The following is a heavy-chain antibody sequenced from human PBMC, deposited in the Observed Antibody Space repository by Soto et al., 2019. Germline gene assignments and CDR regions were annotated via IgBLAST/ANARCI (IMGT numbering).Heavy chain of an antibody. V-gene: IGHV3-11*01. Sequence: AGSLRLSCAASGFTFSDYYMSWIRQAPGKGLEWVSYISSSGSTIYYADSVKGRFTISRDNAKNSLYLQMNSLRAEDTAVYYCAATSHNIVVVVAATPSGAFDIWGQGTMVTVS. J-gene: IGHJ3*02. D-gene: IGHD2-15*01. CDR1: GFTFSDYY. CDR2: ISSSGSTI. CDR3: AATSHNIVVVVAATPSGAFDI.